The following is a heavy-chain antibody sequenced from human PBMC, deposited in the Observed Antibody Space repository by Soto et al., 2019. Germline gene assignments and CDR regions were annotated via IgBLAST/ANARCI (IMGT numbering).Heavy chain of an antibody. CDR1: GGSISSGGYY. D-gene: IGHD6-13*01. CDR2: IYYSGST. J-gene: IGHJ6*03. V-gene: IGHV4-31*03. CDR3: ARDSYSSSWETSDYYYYYMDV. Sequence: PSETLSLTCTVSGGSISSGGYYWSWIRQHPGKGLEWIGYIYYSGSTYYNPSLKSRVTISVDTSKNQFSLKLSSVTAADTAVYYCARDSYSSSWETSDYYYYYMDVWGKGTTVTVSS.